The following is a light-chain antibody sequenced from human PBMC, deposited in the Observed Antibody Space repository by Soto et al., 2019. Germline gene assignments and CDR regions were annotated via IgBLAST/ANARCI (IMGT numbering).Light chain of an antibody. J-gene: IGKJ5*01. CDR3: QQYGCSPVT. Sequence: EIVLTQSPGTLSLSPGESATRSCGASQSVSSRFLAWYQQKPGRAPRVLIYDASTRVTGVPDRFSGSGAGTDVTLTISRLEPEDFAVYYEQQYGCSPVTFGQGTRMEIK. CDR1: QSVSSRF. CDR2: DAS. V-gene: IGKV3D-20*01.